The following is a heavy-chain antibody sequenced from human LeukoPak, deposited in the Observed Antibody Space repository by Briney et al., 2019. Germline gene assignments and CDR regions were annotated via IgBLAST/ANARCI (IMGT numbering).Heavy chain of an antibody. CDR3: ARCDSSSWLIDY. CDR1: GGSISSSSSY. CDR2: IYYSGST. D-gene: IGHD6-13*01. Sequence: SETLSLTCAVAGGSISSSSSYWGGIRHHPGKGLDWIGSIYYSGSTYYKPYLKSRVTISVDTSKNQFSLKLSSVTAADTAVYYCARCDSSSWLIDYWGQGTLVTVSS. V-gene: IGHV4-39*01. J-gene: IGHJ4*02.